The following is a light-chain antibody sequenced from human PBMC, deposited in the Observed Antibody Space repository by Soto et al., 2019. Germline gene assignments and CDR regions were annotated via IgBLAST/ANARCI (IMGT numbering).Light chain of an antibody. CDR1: QGIRNY. CDR3: QQRSNWPA. V-gene: IGKV3-11*01. J-gene: IGKJ1*01. CDR2: DAS. Sequence: EVVLTQSPATLSLSPGERATLSCRASQGIRNYLAWYQQKPGQAPRLHIYDASNWATGIPAWFSGSRSATDFTLNISSLKPEGFEVYYCQQRSNWPAFGQGTKVEIK.